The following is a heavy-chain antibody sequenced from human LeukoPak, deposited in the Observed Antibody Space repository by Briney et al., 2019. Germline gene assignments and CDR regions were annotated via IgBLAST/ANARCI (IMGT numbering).Heavy chain of an antibody. CDR3: ASDYDSSGYHPSRFDY. CDR1: GYTFTGYY. V-gene: IGHV1-2*02. Sequence: ASVKVSCKAPGYTFTGYYMHWVRQAPGQGLEWMGWINPASGATYYAQKFQDRVSMTRDTSITTGYMELSRLISDHTPMYYCASDYDSSGYHPSRFDYWGQGTLVTVSS. D-gene: IGHD3-22*01. CDR2: INPASGAT. J-gene: IGHJ4*02.